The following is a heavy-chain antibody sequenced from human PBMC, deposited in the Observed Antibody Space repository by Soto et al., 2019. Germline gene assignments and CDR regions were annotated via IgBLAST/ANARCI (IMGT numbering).Heavy chain of an antibody. CDR1: GGTLSDHG. J-gene: IGHJ3*02. Sequence: QVQLEQSGAEVKKPGSSVKVSCKASGGTLSDHGVAWLRQAPGQGLEWMGGTIPVFNTAKYAQKFQGRVTVSADKFPNTAYMDLSSLTSADTAFYFCARGVYGSGNYYTGPSAFDICGQGTMVIVSS. CDR2: TIPVFNTA. V-gene: IGHV1-69*06. CDR3: ARGVYGSGNYYTGPSAFDI. D-gene: IGHD3-10*01.